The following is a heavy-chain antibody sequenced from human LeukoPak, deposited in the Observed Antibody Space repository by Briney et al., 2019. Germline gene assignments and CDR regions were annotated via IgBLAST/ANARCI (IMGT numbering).Heavy chain of an antibody. Sequence: SETLSLTCSVSGGSISSSNFHWGWIRQAPGKGLDWIGNIFYSGRTSYNPSLKSRVTISIDAPKNQFSLKLSSVTAADTAMDYCAREAPWNLITFGGAHSDYWGRGMLVTVSS. J-gene: IGHJ4*02. V-gene: IGHV4-39*07. D-gene: IGHD3-16*01. CDR2: IFYSGRT. CDR3: AREAPWNLITFGGAHSDY. CDR1: GGSISSSNFH.